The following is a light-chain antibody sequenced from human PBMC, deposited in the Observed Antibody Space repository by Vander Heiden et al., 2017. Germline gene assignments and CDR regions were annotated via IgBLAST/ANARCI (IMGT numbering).Light chain of an antibody. J-gene: IGKJ2*01. CDR1: QSIIYSSNNKNY. V-gene: IGKV4-1*01. Sequence: DIVMTQSPDSLAVSLGERATINCKSSQSIIYSSNNKNYLAWYQQKPGQPPKLLIYWASTRESGVPDRFSGSGSGTDFTLTISSLQAGDVAVYYCQQYYSTPYTFGQGTKLEIK. CDR2: WAS. CDR3: QQYYSTPYT.